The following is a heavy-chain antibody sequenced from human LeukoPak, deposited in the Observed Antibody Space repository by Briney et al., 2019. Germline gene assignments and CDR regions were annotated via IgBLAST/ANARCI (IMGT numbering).Heavy chain of an antibody. Sequence: PGGSLRLFCAASGFTFSSYEMNWVRQAPGKGLEWVSHISSSGSTIYYADSVKGRFTISRDNAKNSLYLQMNSLRAEDTAVYYCARERWGDFWYFDLWGRGTLVTVSS. D-gene: IGHD3-16*01. V-gene: IGHV3-48*03. CDR3: ARERWGDFWYFDL. J-gene: IGHJ2*01. CDR1: GFTFSSYE. CDR2: ISSSGSTI.